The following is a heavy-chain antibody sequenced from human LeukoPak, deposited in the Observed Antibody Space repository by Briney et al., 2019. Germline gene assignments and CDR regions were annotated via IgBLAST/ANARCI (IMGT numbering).Heavy chain of an antibody. D-gene: IGHD2-21*01. CDR1: GASISSGGYS. J-gene: IGHJ3*02. Sequence: PSETLSLTCAVSGASISSGGYSWTWIRQPPGKGLEWIGYIFQGGSTYYNPSLKSRVTISVDTSKNQFSLKLSSVTAADTAVYYCARRNGDCYAFDIWGQGTMVTVSS. CDR3: ARRNGDCYAFDI. V-gene: IGHV4-30-2*03. CDR2: IFQGGST.